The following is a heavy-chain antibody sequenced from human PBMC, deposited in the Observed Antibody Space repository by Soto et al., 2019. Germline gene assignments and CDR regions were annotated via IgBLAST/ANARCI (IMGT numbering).Heavy chain of an antibody. CDR1: GFTFSSYG. V-gene: IGHV3-33*01. D-gene: IGHD1-7*01. CDR3: ARGLSITGTRSGMDG. J-gene: IGHJ6*02. Sequence: QVQLVESGGGVVQPGRSLRLSCAASGFTFSSYGMHWVRQAPGKGLEWVAVIWYDGSNKYYADSVKGRFTISRDNSKNTLYLQMNSLRAEDTAVYYCARGLSITGTRSGMDGWGQGTTVTVSS. CDR2: IWYDGSNK.